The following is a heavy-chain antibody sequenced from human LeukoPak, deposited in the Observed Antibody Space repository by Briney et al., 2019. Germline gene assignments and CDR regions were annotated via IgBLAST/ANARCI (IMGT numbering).Heavy chain of an antibody. CDR1: GYTFISHT. CDR3: ARGASSYYDSSDYFDY. Sequence: APVKVSCKASGYTFISHTISWVRQAPGQGPEWMGWISVYNGNTNYAQKLQGRVTMATDTSTSTAYMELRSLRSDDTAVYYCARGASSYYDSSDYFDYWGQGTLVTVSS. CDR2: ISVYNGNT. V-gene: IGHV1-18*01. D-gene: IGHD3-22*01. J-gene: IGHJ4*02.